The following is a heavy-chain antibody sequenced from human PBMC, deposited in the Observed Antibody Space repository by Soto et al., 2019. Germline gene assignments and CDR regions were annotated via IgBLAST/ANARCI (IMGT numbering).Heavy chain of an antibody. Sequence: SETLSLTCAVYGGSFSGYYWSWIRQPPGKGLEWIGEINHSGSTNYNPSLKSRVTISVDTTKNQFSLKLSSVTAADTAVYYRARSANDVSNRDHYYYGVDVWGQGTTVNVSS. J-gene: IGHJ6*02. CDR3: ARSANDVSNRDHYYYGVDV. V-gene: IGHV4-34*01. D-gene: IGHD4-4*01. CDR2: INHSGST. CDR1: GGSFSGYY.